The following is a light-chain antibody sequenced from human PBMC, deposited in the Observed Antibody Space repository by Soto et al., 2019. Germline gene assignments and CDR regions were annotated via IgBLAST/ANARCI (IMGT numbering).Light chain of an antibody. CDR2: DTS. J-gene: IGLJ3*02. CDR3: LVNYGIPWV. V-gene: IGLV7-43*01. CDR1: TGAVTTGHH. Sequence: QTVVTQEPSLTVSPGGTVTLTCASSTGAVTTGHHPNWFQQKPGQAPKALIYDTSNKHSWTPARFSGSLLGGKAALTLSGVQPEDEAEYYCLVNYGIPWVFGGGTKVTVL.